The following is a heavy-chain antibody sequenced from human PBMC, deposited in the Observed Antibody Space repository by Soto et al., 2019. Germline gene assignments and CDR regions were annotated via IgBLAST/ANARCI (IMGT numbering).Heavy chain of an antibody. D-gene: IGHD6-13*01. CDR2: IIPIFGTA. Sequence: PVKVSCEDSGGTLSSSAIRWVRQSTGQGLEWMGGIIPIFGTANYAQKFQGRVTITADESTSTAYVELSSLRSDDTAVYYCARNIAQNYGMDICGQAATVTGSS. J-gene: IGHJ6*02. CDR1: GGTLSSSA. CDR3: ARNIAQNYGMDI. V-gene: IGHV1-69*13.